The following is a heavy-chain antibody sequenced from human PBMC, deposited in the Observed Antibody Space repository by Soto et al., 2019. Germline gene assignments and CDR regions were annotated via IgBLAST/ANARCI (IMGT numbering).Heavy chain of an antibody. CDR3: ARGYCSSTSCPENYYYGMDV. D-gene: IGHD2-2*01. J-gene: IGHJ6*02. V-gene: IGHV1-18*01. CDR1: GYTFTSYG. Sequence: VASVKVSCKASGYTFTSYGISWVRQAPGQGLEWMGWISAYNGNTNYAQKLQGRVTMTTDTSTSTAYMELRSLRSDDTAVYYCARGYCSSTSCPENYYYGMDVWGQGTTVTVSS. CDR2: ISAYNGNT.